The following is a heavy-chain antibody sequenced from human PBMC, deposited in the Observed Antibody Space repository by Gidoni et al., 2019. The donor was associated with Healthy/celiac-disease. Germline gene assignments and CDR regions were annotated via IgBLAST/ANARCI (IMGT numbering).Heavy chain of an antibody. D-gene: IGHD2-2*01. CDR3: ARGLVVPAAIGYYMDV. Sequence: QVQLQESGTGLVKPSQTLSLTCTVSGGSISSGGYYWSWIRQHPGKGLEWIGYIYYSGSTYYNPSLKSRVTISVDTSKNQFSLKLSSVTAADTAVYYCARGLVVPAAIGYYMDVWGKGTTVTVSS. CDR2: IYYSGST. CDR1: GGSISSGGYY. V-gene: IGHV4-31*03. J-gene: IGHJ6*03.